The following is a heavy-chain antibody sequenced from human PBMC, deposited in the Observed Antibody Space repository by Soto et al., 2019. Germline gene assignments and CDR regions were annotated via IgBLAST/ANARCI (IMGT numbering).Heavy chain of an antibody. V-gene: IGHV1-18*04. CDR3: AALGYFNGSLGYV. J-gene: IGHJ4*02. CDR2: IGTSSGNS. D-gene: IGHD2-15*01. CDR1: GYTFTDHG. Sequence: GASVKVSCKASGYTFTDHGITWVRQAPGQGLEWMGWIGTSSGNSNSAQKFRGRVTMTRDTSTSTVYMEMRSLTSADTAVYYCAALGYFNGSLGYVWGQGTLVTGSS.